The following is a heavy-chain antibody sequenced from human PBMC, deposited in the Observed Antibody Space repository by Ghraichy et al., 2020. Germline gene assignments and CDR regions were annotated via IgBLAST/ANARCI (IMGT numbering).Heavy chain of an antibody. CDR3: ARQDSSGWYGALTFFFDY. V-gene: IGHV4-39*01. Sequence: SETLSPTCTVSGGSISSSSYYWGWIRQPPGKGLEWIGSIYYSGSTYYNPSLKSRVTISVDTSKNQFSLKLSSVTAADTAVYYCARQDSSGWYGALTFFFDYWGQGTMVTVSS. CDR2: IYYSGST. CDR1: GGSISSSSYY. J-gene: IGHJ4*02. D-gene: IGHD6-19*01.